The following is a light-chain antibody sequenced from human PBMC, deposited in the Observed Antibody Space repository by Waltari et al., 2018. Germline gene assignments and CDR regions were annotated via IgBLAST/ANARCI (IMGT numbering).Light chain of an antibody. J-gene: IGKJ1*01. CDR2: KAS. CDR1: ETISSW. CDR3: QQFNTYPWT. V-gene: IGKV1-5*03. Sequence: DIQMTQSPSTLSASVGDRVTITCRASETISSWLAWYQQRPGKAPNLLIYKASRLGSGVPSRFSGSGSCTEFTLTISSLQPEDFATYYCQQFNTYPWTFGQGTKVDI.